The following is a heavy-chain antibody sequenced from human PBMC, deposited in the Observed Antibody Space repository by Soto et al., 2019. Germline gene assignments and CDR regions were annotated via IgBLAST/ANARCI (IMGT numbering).Heavy chain of an antibody. CDR1: GPTFSDYA. V-gene: IGHV3-23*01. CDR2: ISDNGIKT. Sequence: EVQLLESGGGLVQPGGSLRLSCAGSGPTFSDYAMNWVRQAPGKGLEWVSVISDNGIKTYYADSVKGRFTISRDNSKNTLYLQMNSLRAEDTAVYYCASRRGSSGWYRWFDPWGQGTLVTVSS. J-gene: IGHJ5*02. CDR3: ASRRGSSGWYRWFDP. D-gene: IGHD6-19*01.